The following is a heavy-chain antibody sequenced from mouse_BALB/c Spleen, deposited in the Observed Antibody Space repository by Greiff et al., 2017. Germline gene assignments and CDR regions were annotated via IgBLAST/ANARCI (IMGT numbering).Heavy chain of an antibody. CDR2: INPSNGGT. J-gene: IGHJ3*01. CDR3: TRSSYGNSFAY. CDR1: GYTFTSYY. V-gene: IGHV1S81*02. Sequence: QVQLQQSGAELVKPGASVKLSCKASGYTFTSYYMYWVKQRPGQGLEWIGEINPSNGGTNFNEKFKSKATLTVDKSSSTAYMQLSSLTSEDSAVYYCTRSSYGNSFAYWGQGTLVTVSA. D-gene: IGHD2-10*01.